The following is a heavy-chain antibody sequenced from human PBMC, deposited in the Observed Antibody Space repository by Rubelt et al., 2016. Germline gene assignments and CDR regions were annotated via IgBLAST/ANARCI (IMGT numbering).Heavy chain of an antibody. CDR1: GGSMGSSSYY. D-gene: IGHD1-26*01. V-gene: IGHV4-39*07. CDR3: AREGRELPDENYNWVDP. CDR2: IYYTGRP. J-gene: IGHJ5*02. Sequence: QLQLQESGPGLVKPSETLSLTCTVSGGSMGSSSYYWAWIRQSPGKGLEWLGNIYYTGRPDYNRSLNGRITRACDQFKATCARKLGCVTDADKAVYCGAREGRELPDENYNWVDPWGQGTLVTVSS.